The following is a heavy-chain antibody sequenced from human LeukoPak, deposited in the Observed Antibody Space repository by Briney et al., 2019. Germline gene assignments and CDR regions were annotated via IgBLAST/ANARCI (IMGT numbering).Heavy chain of an antibody. J-gene: IGHJ5*02. CDR3: VRDGGTDWYDP. CDR2: IKQDGSEK. Sequence: GGSLTLSCAASGYIISDYWMPWVRHAPGKGLESVANIKQDGSEKTYVDSVKGRFTISRGNAKNSIFLQMNSLRVEDMAIYYCVRDGGTDWYDPWGQGTLVSVSS. D-gene: IGHD3-16*01. CDR1: GYIISDYW. V-gene: IGHV3-7*01.